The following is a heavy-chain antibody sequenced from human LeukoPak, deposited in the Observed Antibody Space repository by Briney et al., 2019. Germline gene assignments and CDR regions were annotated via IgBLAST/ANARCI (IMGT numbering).Heavy chain of an antibody. CDR3: ARMYYYGSGSYYKATPFDY. J-gene: IGHJ4*02. V-gene: IGHV4-39*07. Sequence: SETLSLTCTVSGGSISSSSYYWGWIRHPPGKGLEWIGSIYYSGSTYYNPSLKSRVTISVDTSKNQFSLKLSSVTAADTAVYYCARMYYYGSGSYYKATPFDYWGQGTLVTVSS. D-gene: IGHD3-10*01. CDR1: GGSISSSSYY. CDR2: IYYSGST.